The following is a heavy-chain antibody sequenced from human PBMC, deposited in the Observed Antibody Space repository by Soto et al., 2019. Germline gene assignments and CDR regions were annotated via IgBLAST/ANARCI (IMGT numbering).Heavy chain of an antibody. V-gene: IGHV3-13*01. CDR3: ETTTDGDYYAFDI. J-gene: IGHJ3*02. CDR2: IGTAGET. CDR1: GFTFSSYD. Sequence: PGGPLRLSCAASGFTFSSYDLHWVPQATGKGLEWVSAIGTAGETYYPGSVKGRFTISRETAKNSLYLQMNSLRAGDTAVYYCETTTDGDYYAFDIWGQGTMVTVS. D-gene: IGHD4-17*01.